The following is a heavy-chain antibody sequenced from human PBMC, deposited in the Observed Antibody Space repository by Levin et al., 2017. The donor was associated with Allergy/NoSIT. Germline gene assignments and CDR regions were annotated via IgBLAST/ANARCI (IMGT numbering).Heavy chain of an antibody. D-gene: IGHD3-22*01. V-gene: IGHV5-51*01. Sequence: GGSLRLSCKGSGYSFTTYGIGWVRQMPGKGLEWMGIIYPGDSDTRYSPSFQGQVTISADKSISTAYLQWSSLKASDTAMYYCARRYWYNSMYYFDYWGQGTLVTVSS. J-gene: IGHJ4*02. CDR3: ARRYWYNSMYYFDY. CDR1: GYSFTTYG. CDR2: IYPGDSDT.